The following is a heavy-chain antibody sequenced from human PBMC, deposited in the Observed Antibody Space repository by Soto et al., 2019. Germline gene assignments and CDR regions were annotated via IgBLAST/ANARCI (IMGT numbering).Heavy chain of an antibody. CDR1: GFTFSNYN. J-gene: IGHJ5*02. V-gene: IGHV3-21*04. CDR2: ITGSSSYI. CDR3: AATRSPGWLLNWFDP. D-gene: IGHD6-19*01. Sequence: GGSLRLSCAASGFTFSNYNMNWVRQAPGKGLEWVSSITGSSSYIYYADFVKGRFTISRDNPKNSLYLQMNSLRAEDTAVYYCAATRSPGWLLNWFDPWGQGTLVTVSS.